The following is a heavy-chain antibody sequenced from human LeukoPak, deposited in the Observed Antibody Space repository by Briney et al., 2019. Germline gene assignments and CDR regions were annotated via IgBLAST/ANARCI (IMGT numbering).Heavy chain of an antibody. D-gene: IGHD4-17*01. V-gene: IGHV3-66*01. CDR1: GLTVTNNY. J-gene: IGHJ4*02. CDR2: IYSNGDT. CDR3: TYGDYPLTY. Sequence: GGSLRLSCAASGLTVTNNYWNWVRQPPGKGPEWISLIYSNGDTRYANSVKGRFTFSRDNSKNTLYFQMNSLRAEDTAVYCRTYGDYPLTYWGQGTLVSVSS.